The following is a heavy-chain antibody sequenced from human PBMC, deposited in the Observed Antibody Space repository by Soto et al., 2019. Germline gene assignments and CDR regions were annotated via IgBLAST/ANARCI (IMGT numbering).Heavy chain of an antibody. V-gene: IGHV1-69*13. D-gene: IGHD1-26*01. Sequence: ASVKVSCKASGGTFSSYAISWVRQAPGQGLEWMGGIIPIFGTANYAQKFQGRVTITADESTSTAYMELSSLRSEDTAVYYCARGGSGSYPVMAYYYGMDVWGQGTTVTVSS. CDR1: GGTFSSYA. CDR3: ARGGSGSYPVMAYYYGMDV. CDR2: IIPIFGTA. J-gene: IGHJ6*02.